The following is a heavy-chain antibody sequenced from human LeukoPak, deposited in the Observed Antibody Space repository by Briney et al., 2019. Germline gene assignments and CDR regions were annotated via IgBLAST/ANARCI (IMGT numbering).Heavy chain of an antibody. Sequence: PGGSLRLSCAASGFSVDDYAMHWVRQAPGKGLEWVSGISWNSASFGYADSVRGRFSISRDNAKKSLYLQMHSLRAEDTAFYYCAKDTDKQWLVGGYFDYWGHGTLVTVSS. V-gene: IGHV3-9*01. J-gene: IGHJ4*01. CDR2: ISWNSASF. CDR1: GFSVDDYA. CDR3: AKDTDKQWLVGGYFDY. D-gene: IGHD6-19*01.